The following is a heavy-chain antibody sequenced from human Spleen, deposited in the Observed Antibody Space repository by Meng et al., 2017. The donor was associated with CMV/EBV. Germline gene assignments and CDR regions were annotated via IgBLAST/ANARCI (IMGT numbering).Heavy chain of an antibody. J-gene: IGHJ4*02. D-gene: IGHD1-26*01. Sequence: SCKASGYTFSSYAMSWVRQAPGKGLEWVSAISGSGGSTYYADSVKGRFTISRDNSKNTLYLQMNSLRAEDTAVYYCAKGPEWELPRYWGQGTLVTVSS. CDR3: AKGPEWELPRY. CDR2: ISGSGGST. V-gene: IGHV3-23*01. CDR1: GYTFSSYA.